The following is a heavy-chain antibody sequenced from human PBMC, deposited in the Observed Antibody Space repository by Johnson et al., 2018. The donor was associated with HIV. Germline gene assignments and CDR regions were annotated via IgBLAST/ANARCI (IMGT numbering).Heavy chain of an antibody. D-gene: IGHD6-13*01. CDR3: ARLGIAAARGAFDI. Sequence: VESGGGVVQPGRSLRLSCAASGFTFSSYAMHWVRQAPGKGLEWVGRSNNKPNSYTTEYAASVKGRFTISRDDSKNSLYLQMNSLRAEDTAVYYCARLGIAAARGAFDIWGQGTMVTVSS. CDR1: GFTFSSYA. CDR2: SNNKPNSYTT. J-gene: IGHJ3*02. V-gene: IGHV3-72*01.